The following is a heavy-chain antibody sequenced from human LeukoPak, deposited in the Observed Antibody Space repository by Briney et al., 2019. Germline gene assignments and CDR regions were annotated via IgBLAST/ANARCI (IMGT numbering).Heavy chain of an antibody. J-gene: IGHJ6*03. CDR3: AREGHYDILTGYSPVEYYFYYMDV. CDR2: ISTDRAEK. Sequence: GSLRLSCEASGFTFSHYGIHWVRQTPGKGLEWVAAISTDRAEKHYADSVKGRFTISRDNSKSTLYLQMNSLRAEDTALYYCAREGHYDILTGYSPVEYYFYYMDVWGKGPTVSVSS. V-gene: IGHV3-30*04. D-gene: IGHD3-9*01. CDR1: GFTFSHYG.